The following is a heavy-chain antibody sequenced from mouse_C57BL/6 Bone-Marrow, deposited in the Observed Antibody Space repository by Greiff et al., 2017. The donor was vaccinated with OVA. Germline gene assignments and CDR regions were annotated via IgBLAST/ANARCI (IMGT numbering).Heavy chain of an antibody. Sequence: EVMLVESGGGLVHPGGSLKLSCAASGFTFSDFYMYWIRQTPEKRLEWVAYISNGGGSTYYPDTVKGRFTISRDNAKNTLYLQMGRLKYEDTAMYYCARLDTMDYWDQGTSVTVSS. CDR1: GFTFSDFY. V-gene: IGHV5-12*01. CDR2: ISNGGGST. J-gene: IGHJ4*01. CDR3: ARLDTMDY.